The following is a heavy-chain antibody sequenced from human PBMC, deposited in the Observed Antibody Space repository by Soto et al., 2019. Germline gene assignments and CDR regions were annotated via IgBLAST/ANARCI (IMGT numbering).Heavy chain of an antibody. CDR3: AKERLGRGVDY. CDR2: INNSGGST. Sequence: EVLLLDSGGGLVQPGGSLRLSCAASGFTFSNYAMTWVHQAPGKGLEWVSTINNSGGSTYYADSVKGRLTISRDNSKNTLYLQVNSLRAEDTAVYYCAKERLGRGVDYWGQGTLVTVSS. D-gene: IGHD3-10*01. V-gene: IGHV3-23*01. CDR1: GFTFSNYA. J-gene: IGHJ4*02.